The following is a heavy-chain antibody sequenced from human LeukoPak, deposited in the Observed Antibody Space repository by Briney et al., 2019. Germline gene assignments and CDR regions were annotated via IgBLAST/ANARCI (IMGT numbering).Heavy chain of an antibody. V-gene: IGHV3-30*03. Sequence: GGSLRLSCAASGLTFSSYGMNWVRQAPGKGLEWVAVISYDGNDKYYIDSVKGRFTISRDNAENSLYLQMNSLRAEDTAVYYCATGFFYFYYMDVWGKGTTVTISS. CDR2: ISYDGNDK. D-gene: IGHD1-1*01. CDR1: GLTFSSYG. CDR3: ATGFFYFYYMDV. J-gene: IGHJ6*03.